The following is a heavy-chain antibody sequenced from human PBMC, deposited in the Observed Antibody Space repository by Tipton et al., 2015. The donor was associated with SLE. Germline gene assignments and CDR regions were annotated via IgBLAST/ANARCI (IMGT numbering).Heavy chain of an antibody. V-gene: IGHV1-46*01. CDR1: GYTFTSHY. D-gene: IGHD2-15*01. CDR3: ARSLGYCRGGGCF. J-gene: IGHJ4*02. CDR2: IDPSTAGT. Sequence: GASVKVSCKASGYTFTSHYIHRVRQVPGQGLEWMGVIDPSTAGTTYAQKFQGRVTVTRDTSTSTVYMELSSLTSEDTAPYYCARSLGYCRGGGCFWGQGTLATVSS.